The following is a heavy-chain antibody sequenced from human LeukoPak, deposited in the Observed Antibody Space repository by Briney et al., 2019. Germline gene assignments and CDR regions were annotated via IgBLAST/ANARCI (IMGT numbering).Heavy chain of an antibody. J-gene: IGHJ4*02. D-gene: IGHD5-18*01. CDR1: GGTFISYA. CDR2: IIPIFGTA. CDR3: ARLTAMVTDFDY. V-gene: IGHV1-69*01. Sequence: SGKVSCKASGGTFISYAISWVRQAPGQGLEWMGGIIPIFGTANYAQKFQGRVTITADESTSTAYMELSSLRSEDTAVYYCARLTAMVTDFDYWGQGTLVTVSS.